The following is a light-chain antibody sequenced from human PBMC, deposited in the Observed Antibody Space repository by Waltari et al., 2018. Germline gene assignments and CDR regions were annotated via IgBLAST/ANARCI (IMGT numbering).Light chain of an antibody. CDR1: NIGTKS. CDR2: DDS. V-gene: IGLV3-21*02. J-gene: IGLJ2*01. Sequence: SYLLTQPPSVSVAPGQTARITCGGDNIGTKSVHWYQQRAGQAPAMVVYDDSDRPTGIPERYSGSNSGNTAALTISRVEAGDEADYYCQVWDSHSNHVVFGGGTKVTVL. CDR3: QVWDSHSNHVV.